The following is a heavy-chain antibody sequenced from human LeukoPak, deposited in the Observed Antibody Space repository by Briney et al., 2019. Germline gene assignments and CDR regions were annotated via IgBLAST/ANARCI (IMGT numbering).Heavy chain of an antibody. V-gene: IGHV5-51*01. Sequence: GGSLRVSCKGSGYSFTSYWIGWVRQMPGKGLEWMGIIYPGDSDTRYSPSFQGQVTISADKSISTAYLQWSSLKASDTATYYCARIRAIAAAGTETYYFDYWGQGTLVTVSS. CDR3: ARIRAIAAAGTETYYFDY. CDR1: GYSFTSYW. D-gene: IGHD6-13*01. CDR2: IYPGDSDT. J-gene: IGHJ4*02.